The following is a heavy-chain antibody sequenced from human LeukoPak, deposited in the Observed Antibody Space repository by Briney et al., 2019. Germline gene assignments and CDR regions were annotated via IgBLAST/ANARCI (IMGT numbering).Heavy chain of an antibody. Sequence: QPGGSLRLSCAASGFSFSSYAMTWARQAPVKGLEWVSAISGDGTRTYYADSVKGRFTISRDNSKNTPYLEMSSLRVEDTAIYYCAKWPEGAMDYFDYWGQGTLVTVSS. CDR1: GFSFSSYA. D-gene: IGHD3-16*01. V-gene: IGHV3-23*01. J-gene: IGHJ4*02. CDR2: ISGDGTRT. CDR3: AKWPEGAMDYFDY.